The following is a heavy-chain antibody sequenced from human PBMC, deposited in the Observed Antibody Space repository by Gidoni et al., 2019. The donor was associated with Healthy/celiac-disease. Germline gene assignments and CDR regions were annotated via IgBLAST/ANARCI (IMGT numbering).Heavy chain of an antibody. V-gene: IGHV3-21*01. CDR2: ISSSSSYK. CDR1: GFTFSSYS. CDR3: ARDLGAKPDY. Sequence: EVQLVVSGGGLVKPGGSLRLSCAASGFTFSSYSMNWVRQAPGKGLEWVSSISSSSSYKYYADSVKGRFTISRDNAKNSLYLQMNSLRAEDTAVYYCARDLGAKPDYWGQGTLVTVSS. D-gene: IGHD3-16*01. J-gene: IGHJ4*02.